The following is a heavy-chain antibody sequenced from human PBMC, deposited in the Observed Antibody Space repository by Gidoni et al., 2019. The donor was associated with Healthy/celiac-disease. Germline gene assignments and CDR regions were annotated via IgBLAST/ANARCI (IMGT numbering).Heavy chain of an antibody. Sequence: QLQLQESGPGLLTPSETLSLPCTVSGGSISSSSYYWGCIRQPPGKGLEWIGSIYYSGRTYYNPSLKSRVTISVDTSKNQFSLKLSAVTAADTAVYYCARWGSDYPFDPWGQGTLVTVSS. CDR1: GGSISSSSYY. CDR2: IYYSGRT. D-gene: IGHD4-17*01. CDR3: ARWGSDYPFDP. J-gene: IGHJ5*02. V-gene: IGHV4-39*01.